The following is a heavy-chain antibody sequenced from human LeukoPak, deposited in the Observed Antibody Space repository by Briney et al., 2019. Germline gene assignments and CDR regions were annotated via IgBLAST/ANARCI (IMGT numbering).Heavy chain of an antibody. CDR2: ISSSSSYI. Sequence: PGGSLRLSCAASGLTFSSHWMHWVRQAPGKGLEWVSSISSSSSYIYYADSVKGRFTISRDNAKNSLYLQMNSLRAEDTAVYYCARSGQQLEFDYWGQGTLVTVSS. D-gene: IGHD6-13*01. J-gene: IGHJ4*02. CDR1: GLTFSSHW. CDR3: ARSGQQLEFDY. V-gene: IGHV3-21*01.